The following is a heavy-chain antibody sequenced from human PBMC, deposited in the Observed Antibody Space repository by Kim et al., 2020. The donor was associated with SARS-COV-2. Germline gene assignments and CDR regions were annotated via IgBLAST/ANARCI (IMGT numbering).Heavy chain of an antibody. J-gene: IGHJ4*02. D-gene: IGHD2-21*01. CDR3: ASGIVTPTY. V-gene: IGHV3-7*03. CDR1: GCIDSHFV. Sequence: GGSLRLSCAAFGCIDSHFVMSWVRQAPGKGREWVANIKKDGSEKYYVDSVKGRFSIARDNAKNSLYLQMNSLRAEDTAVYFCASGIVTPTYWGQGTLVTVSS. CDR2: IKKDGSEK.